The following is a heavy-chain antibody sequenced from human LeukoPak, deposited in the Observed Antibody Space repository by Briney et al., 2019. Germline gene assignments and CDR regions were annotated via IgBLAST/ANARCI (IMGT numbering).Heavy chain of an antibody. V-gene: IGHV3-30*02. CDR3: AKDGLRFLEWPNWFDP. D-gene: IGHD3-3*01. J-gene: IGHJ5*02. CDR2: IRYDGSNK. Sequence: GGSLRLSCAVSGFTFSSYGMHWVRQAPGKGLEWVAFIRYDGSNKYYADSVKGRFTISRDNSKNTLYLQMNSLRAEDTAVYYCAKDGLRFLEWPNWFDPWGQGTLVTVSS. CDR1: GFTFSSYG.